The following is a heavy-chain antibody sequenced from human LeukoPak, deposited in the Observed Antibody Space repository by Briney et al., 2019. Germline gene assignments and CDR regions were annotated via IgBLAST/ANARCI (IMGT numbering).Heavy chain of an antibody. D-gene: IGHD2-15*01. CDR1: GYTFTGYY. CDR3: VRDQLYCISGSRYDYGMDV. Sequence: ASVKVSCKASGYTFTGYYMHWVRQAPGQGLEWMGWINPNSGGTNYAPKFQGWVTMTRDTSISTAYMELSRLRSDDTAVYYCVRDQLYCISGSRYDYGMDVWGQGTTVTVSS. J-gene: IGHJ6*01. V-gene: IGHV1-2*04. CDR2: INPNSGGT.